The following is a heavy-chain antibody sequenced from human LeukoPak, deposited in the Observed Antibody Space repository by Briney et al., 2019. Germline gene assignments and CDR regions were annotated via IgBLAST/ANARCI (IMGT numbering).Heavy chain of an antibody. Sequence: ASVKLSCKASGYTFTSYYMHWVRQAPGQGLEWMGIINPSCGSTRYAQKLQRRDTMTRDTSTSTVYMELSSLRSEDTAVYYCARDRRDYYDSSGHFDYWGQGTLVTVSS. CDR1: GYTFTSYY. V-gene: IGHV1-46*01. CDR2: INPSCGST. CDR3: ARDRRDYYDSSGHFDY. J-gene: IGHJ4*02. D-gene: IGHD3-22*01.